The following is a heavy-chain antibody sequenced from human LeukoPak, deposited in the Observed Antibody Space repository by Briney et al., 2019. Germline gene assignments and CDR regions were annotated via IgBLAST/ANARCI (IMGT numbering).Heavy chain of an antibody. Sequence: SVKVSRKASGDTFSSYAISWVRQAPGKGLEWMGRIIPIFGTANYAQKFQGRVTITTDESTSTAYMELSSLRSQDTSVYYCASPSVARTWFFIWGQGTMVTVSS. D-gene: IGHD6-19*01. CDR1: GDTFSSYA. J-gene: IGHJ3*02. CDR3: ASPSVARTWFFI. CDR2: IIPIFGTA. V-gene: IGHV1-69*05.